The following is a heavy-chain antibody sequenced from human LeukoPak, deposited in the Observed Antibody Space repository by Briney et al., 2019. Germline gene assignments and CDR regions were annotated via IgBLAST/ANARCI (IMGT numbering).Heavy chain of an antibody. CDR2: IYYSGST. J-gene: IGHJ4*02. CDR1: GGSISSSSYY. CDR3: ATRDSSGYYYPDY. Sequence: SETLSLTCTVSGGSISSSSYYWGWIRQPPGKGLEWIGSIYYSGSTYYNPSLKSRVTIPVDTSKNQFSLKLSSVTAADTAVYYCATRDSSGYYYPDYWGQGTLVTVSS. D-gene: IGHD3-22*01. V-gene: IGHV4-39*01.